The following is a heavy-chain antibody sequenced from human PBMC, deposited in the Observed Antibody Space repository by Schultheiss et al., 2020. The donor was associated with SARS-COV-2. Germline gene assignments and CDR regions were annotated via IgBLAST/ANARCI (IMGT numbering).Heavy chain of an antibody. Sequence: SETLSLTCAVYGGSFSGYYWSWIRQPPGKGLEWIGEINHSGSTNYNPSLKSRVTISVDTSKNQFSLKLSSVTAADTAVYYCARRRYDSSGLYAFDIWGQGTMVTVS. V-gene: IGHV4-34*01. J-gene: IGHJ3*02. CDR2: INHSGST. D-gene: IGHD3-22*01. CDR1: GGSFSGYY. CDR3: ARRRYDSSGLYAFDI.